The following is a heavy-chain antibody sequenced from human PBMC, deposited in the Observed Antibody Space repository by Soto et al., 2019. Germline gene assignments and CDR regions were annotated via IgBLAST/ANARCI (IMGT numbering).Heavy chain of an antibody. V-gene: IGHV4-59*01. Sequence: SETLSLTCTVSGGSISSYYCSWIRQPPGKGLEWIGYIYYIGSTNYNPSLKSRVTISVDTSKNQFSLKLSSVTAADTAVYYCARGLRRQLLNWFDPWGQGTLVTAPQ. J-gene: IGHJ5*02. D-gene: IGHD2-2*01. CDR3: ARGLRRQLLNWFDP. CDR1: GGSISSYY. CDR2: IYYIGST.